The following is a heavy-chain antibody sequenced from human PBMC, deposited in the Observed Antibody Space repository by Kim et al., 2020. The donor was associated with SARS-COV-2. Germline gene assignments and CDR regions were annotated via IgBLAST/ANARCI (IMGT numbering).Heavy chain of an antibody. CDR3: ARRSAETRPYSWFDP. Sequence: PSFKGRGTITADKSINTAYLQWSSLEASDTAMYYCARRSAETRPYSWFDPWGQGTLVTVSS. D-gene: IGHD1-1*01. J-gene: IGHJ5*02. V-gene: IGHV5-51*01.